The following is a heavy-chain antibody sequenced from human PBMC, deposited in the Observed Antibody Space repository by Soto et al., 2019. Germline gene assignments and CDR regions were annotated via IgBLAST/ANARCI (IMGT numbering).Heavy chain of an antibody. CDR2: INPNSGGT. Sequence: ASVKVSCKASGYTFTGYYMHWVRQAPGQGLEWMGWINPNSGGTNYAQKLQGWVTMTRDTSMSTAYMELSSLRSDDTAVYYCARVMEIQDDGVYAFDIWRQGTMVT. D-gene: IGHD4-17*01. J-gene: IGHJ3*02. CDR1: GYTFTGYY. V-gene: IGHV1-2*04. CDR3: ARVMEIQDDGVYAFDI.